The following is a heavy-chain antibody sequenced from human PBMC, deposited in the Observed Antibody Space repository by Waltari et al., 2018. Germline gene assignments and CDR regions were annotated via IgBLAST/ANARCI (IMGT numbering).Heavy chain of an antibody. D-gene: IGHD2-21*01. CDR1: GFIGSAW. CDR3: TADVPDFVPQVDY. Sequence: EVQLVEPGGGLVKPGDSLSLSCHASGFIGSAWLNWVSQVPGKGLEWVGRVKSNIDGGTTDYAAPVKGRFTISRDDSKNTMYVQMNSLKIEDTAVYYCTADVPDFVPQVDYWGQGTVVIVSS. J-gene: IGHJ4*02. CDR2: VKSNIDGGTT. V-gene: IGHV3-15*01.